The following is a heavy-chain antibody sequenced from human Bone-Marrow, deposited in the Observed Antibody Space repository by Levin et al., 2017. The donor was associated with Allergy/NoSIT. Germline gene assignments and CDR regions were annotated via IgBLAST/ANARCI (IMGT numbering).Heavy chain of an antibody. V-gene: IGHV3-74*01. D-gene: IGHD2-21*01. Sequence: PGGSLILSCAASGFTFSASWMHWVRQVPGKGLEWVSYISDDATRTTYLDSVKGRFTISRDNAKNTLFLQMNSLRADDTAVYYCATHVIGGQGTLVTVSS. CDR3: ATHVI. CDR2: ISDDATRT. CDR1: GFTFSASW. J-gene: IGHJ4*02.